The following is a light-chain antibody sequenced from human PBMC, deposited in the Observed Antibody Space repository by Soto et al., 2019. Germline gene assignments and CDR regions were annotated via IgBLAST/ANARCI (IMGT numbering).Light chain of an antibody. Sequence: EVVMTQSPDSLSVSPGERATLSCRASQSVSSNLAWYQQKLGQAPRLLIYGASTRATGISAGFSGSGSGTEFTLTISSLQSEDFAIYYCQQYKNWPRTFGQGTRVEIK. CDR2: GAS. V-gene: IGKV3-15*01. J-gene: IGKJ1*01. CDR1: QSVSSN. CDR3: QQYKNWPRT.